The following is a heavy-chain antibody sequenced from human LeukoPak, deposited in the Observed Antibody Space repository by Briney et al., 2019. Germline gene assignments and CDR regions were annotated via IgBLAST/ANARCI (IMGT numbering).Heavy chain of an antibody. CDR3: ARPGVVAATRAFDY. Sequence: ASVKVSCKASGYTFTGYYMHWVRQAPGQGLEWMGWINPNSGGTSYAQKFQGRVTMTRDTSISTAYMELSRLRSDDTAVYYCARPGVVAATRAFDYWGQGTLVTVSS. J-gene: IGHJ4*02. D-gene: IGHD2-15*01. CDR1: GYTFTGYY. V-gene: IGHV1-2*02. CDR2: INPNSGGT.